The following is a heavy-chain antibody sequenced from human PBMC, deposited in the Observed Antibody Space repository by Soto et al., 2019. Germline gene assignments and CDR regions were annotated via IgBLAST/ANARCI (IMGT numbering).Heavy chain of an antibody. V-gene: IGHV3-7*03. D-gene: IGHD3-3*01. Sequence: GGSLRLSCAASGFTFSSYWMSWVRQAPGKGLEWVANIKQDGSEKYYVDSVKGRFTISRDSAKNSLYLQMSSLRAEDTAVYYCARVGITIFGVVTAPFDYWGQGTLVTVSS. CDR2: IKQDGSEK. J-gene: IGHJ4*02. CDR1: GFTFSSYW. CDR3: ARVGITIFGVVTAPFDY.